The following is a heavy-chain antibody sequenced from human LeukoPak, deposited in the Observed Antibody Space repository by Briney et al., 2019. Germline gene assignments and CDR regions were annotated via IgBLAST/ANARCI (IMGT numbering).Heavy chain of an antibody. CDR1: GFSFNSYA. D-gene: IGHD3-10*01. Sequence: GGSLRLSCAASGFSFNSYAMSWVRQAPGKGLEWVSSISSSSSYIYYTDSVKGRFTISRDNAKNSLYLQMNSLRAEDTAVYYCARDTTYGSGTYSFDYWGQGTLVTVSS. V-gene: IGHV3-21*01. CDR2: ISSSSSYI. CDR3: ARDTTYGSGTYSFDY. J-gene: IGHJ4*02.